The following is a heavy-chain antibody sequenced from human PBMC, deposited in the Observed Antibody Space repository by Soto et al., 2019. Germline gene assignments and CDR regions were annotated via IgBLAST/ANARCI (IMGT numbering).Heavy chain of an antibody. J-gene: IGHJ3*02. CDR1: GYTLTSHH. CDR3: ARGGGVVLDGSAAFDI. Sequence: QVHLVQSGAEVKKPGASMKVSCTAAGYTLTSHHVHWVRQAPGRRLEWMGSINPANGVAQYTARFQGRVIMTRGSSTSTVYMELRGLTSEDTAIFYCARGGGVVLDGSAAFDIWGQGTMVTVSS. V-gene: IGHV1-46*01. D-gene: IGHD2-8*02. CDR2: INPANGVA.